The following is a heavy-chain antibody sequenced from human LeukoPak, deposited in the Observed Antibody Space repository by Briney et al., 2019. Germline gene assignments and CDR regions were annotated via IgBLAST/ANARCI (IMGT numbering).Heavy chain of an antibody. CDR3: AKDPPCSGGTCYGYFES. CDR2: ITSGSTYI. Sequence: GGSLRLSCAASGFTFSTYSMNWVRQAPGRGLEWVSSITSGSTYIFYADSVKGRFTISRDNAKNSLYLQMNSLRDEGTAVYYCAKDPPCSGGTCYGYFESWGQGTLVTVSS. V-gene: IGHV3-21*04. CDR1: GFTFSTYS. D-gene: IGHD2-15*01. J-gene: IGHJ4*02.